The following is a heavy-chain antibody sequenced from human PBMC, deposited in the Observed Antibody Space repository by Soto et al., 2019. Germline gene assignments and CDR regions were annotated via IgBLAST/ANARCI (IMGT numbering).Heavy chain of an antibody. V-gene: IGHV3-7*01. Sequence: EVQLVESGGGLVQPGGSLRLSCAASGFTFSSYWMSWVRQAPGKGLEWVANIKQDGSEKYYVDSVKGRFTISTDNAKNSLYLQMNSLRAEDTSVYYCARETSKGSSGWYLIYWYFDLWGRGTLVTVSS. CDR1: GFTFSSYW. J-gene: IGHJ2*01. CDR2: IKQDGSEK. CDR3: ARETSKGSSGWYLIYWYFDL. D-gene: IGHD6-19*01.